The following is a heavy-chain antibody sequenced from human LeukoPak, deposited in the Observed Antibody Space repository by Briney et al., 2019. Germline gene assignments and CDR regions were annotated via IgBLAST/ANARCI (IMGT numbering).Heavy chain of an antibody. Sequence: SETLPLTCSVSGGSISRYYWSWIRQPAGKGLEWIGRIYTSGSTNYNPSLKSRVTMSVDTSKDQFSLKLSSVTAADTAVYYCARDRGYSYAFGYWGQGTLVTVSS. CDR2: IYTSGST. D-gene: IGHD5-18*01. V-gene: IGHV4-4*07. CDR1: GGSISRYY. CDR3: ARDRGYSYAFGY. J-gene: IGHJ4*02.